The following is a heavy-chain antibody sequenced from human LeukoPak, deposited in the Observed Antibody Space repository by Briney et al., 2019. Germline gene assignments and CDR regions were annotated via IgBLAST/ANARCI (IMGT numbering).Heavy chain of an antibody. J-gene: IGHJ6*02. CDR1: GYTFTSYW. D-gene: IGHD1-1*01. CDR2: IYPGDSDT. V-gene: IGHV5-51*01. Sequence: GESLKISCKGSGYTFTSYWIGWVRQVPGKGLEWMGIIYPGDSDTRYSPSFQGQVTISADKSISTAYLQWSSLKASDTAMYYCARHLSTGGPNYYHHTMDVWGQGTTVTVSS. CDR3: ARHLSTGGPNYYHHTMDV.